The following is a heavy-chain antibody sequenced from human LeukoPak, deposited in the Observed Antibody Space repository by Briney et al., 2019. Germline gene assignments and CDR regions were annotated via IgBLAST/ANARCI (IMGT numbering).Heavy chain of an antibody. Sequence: ASVKVSCKASGYTFTSYDINWVRQATGQGLEWMGWMNPNSGNTGYAQKFQGRVTKTRNTSISTAYMELSSLRSEDTAVYYCAKQWIVVVPAVGYFDYWGQGTLVTVSS. V-gene: IGHV1-8*01. CDR1: GYTFTSYD. J-gene: IGHJ4*02. CDR3: AKQWIVVVPAVGYFDY. D-gene: IGHD2-2*01. CDR2: MNPNSGNT.